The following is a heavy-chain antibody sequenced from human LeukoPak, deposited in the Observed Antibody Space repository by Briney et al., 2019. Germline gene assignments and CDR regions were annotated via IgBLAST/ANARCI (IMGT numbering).Heavy chain of an antibody. Sequence: GRYLRLSCASSGFTFSSYAMHWVRQAPGKGLEGVAVISYDGSNKSHADSVKGRFTISRDNSKNTLYLQMNSLRAEDTAVYDCARGRNEVEMATTGDDNWGPRTLVTVSS. D-gene: IGHD5-24*01. CDR1: GFTFSSYA. CDR3: ARGRNEVEMATTGDDN. J-gene: IGHJ4*02. V-gene: IGHV3-30*04. CDR2: ISYDGSNK.